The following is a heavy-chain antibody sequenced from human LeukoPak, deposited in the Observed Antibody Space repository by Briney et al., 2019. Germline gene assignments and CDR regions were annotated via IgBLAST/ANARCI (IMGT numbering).Heavy chain of an antibody. CDR3: AREILEPGKTHEY. D-gene: IGHD1-1*01. CDR1: GFTFSAYW. J-gene: IGHJ4*02. Sequence: GGSLRLFCAASGFTFSAYWMHWVRQVPGKGLVWVSRINNDGTATIFADSVKGRFTISRDNDKNTLYLQMDSLRAEDTAMYYCAREILEPGKTHEYWGQGTLVTVSS. CDR2: INNDGTAT. V-gene: IGHV3-74*01.